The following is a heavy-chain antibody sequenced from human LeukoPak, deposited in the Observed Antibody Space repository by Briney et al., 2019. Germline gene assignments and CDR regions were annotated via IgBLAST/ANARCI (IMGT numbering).Heavy chain of an antibody. CDR1: GFTFSSYE. Sequence: GGSLRHSCAASGFTFSSYEMNWVRQAPGKGLELVSYIRSSGSTIYYADSVKGRFTISRDNAKNSLYLQMNSLRAEDTTVYYCARDIRGYTDYWGQGTLVTVSS. J-gene: IGHJ4*02. CDR2: IRSSGSTI. CDR3: ARDIRGYTDY. D-gene: IGHD5-18*01. V-gene: IGHV3-48*03.